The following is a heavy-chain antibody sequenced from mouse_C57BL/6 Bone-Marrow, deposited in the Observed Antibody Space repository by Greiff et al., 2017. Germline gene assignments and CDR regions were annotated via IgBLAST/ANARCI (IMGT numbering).Heavy chain of an antibody. CDR3: ARGGNFYYWYFDV. D-gene: IGHD2-1*01. J-gene: IGHJ1*03. CDR1: GYTFTSYG. Sequence: EVKLMESGAELVRPGSSVKMSCKTSGYTFTSYGINWVKQRPGQGLEWIGYIYIGNGYTEYNEKFKGKATLTADKSSSTAYMQLNSLTSEDSAVYFCARGGNFYYWYFDVWGTGTTVTVSS. V-gene: IGHV1-58*01. CDR2: IYIGNGYT.